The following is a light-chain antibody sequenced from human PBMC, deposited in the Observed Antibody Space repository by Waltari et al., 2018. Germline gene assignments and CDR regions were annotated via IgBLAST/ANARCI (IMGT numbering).Light chain of an antibody. Sequence: DIQMTQFPYSLSASVGDRVTITFRASQSISSYLNWYQQKPGQAPKLLIYAASSLQSGVPSRFSGSGSGTDFTLTISSLQPEDFATYYCQQSYSTLYTFGQGTKLEIK. CDR3: QQSYSTLYT. V-gene: IGKV1-39*01. J-gene: IGKJ2*01. CDR2: AAS. CDR1: QSISSY.